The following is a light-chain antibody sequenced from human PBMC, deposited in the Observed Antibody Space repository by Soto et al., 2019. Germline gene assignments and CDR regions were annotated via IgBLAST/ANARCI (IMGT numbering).Light chain of an antibody. Sequence: EIVLTQSPGTLSLSPGERANLSCRASQSVSNSYLAWYRKKPGQAPTLLIYGASSRATAIPDRFSGSGSGTDVTLTISRLEPEDFAVYYCQQYGSSPLTFGGGTKVEIK. CDR2: GAS. CDR3: QQYGSSPLT. CDR1: QSVSNSY. V-gene: IGKV3-20*01. J-gene: IGKJ4*01.